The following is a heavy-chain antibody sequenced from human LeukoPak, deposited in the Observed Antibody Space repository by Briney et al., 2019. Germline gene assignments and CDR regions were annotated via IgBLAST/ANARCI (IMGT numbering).Heavy chain of an antibody. CDR1: GYTFTGYF. CDR2: INPNTGGA. J-gene: IGHJ5*02. V-gene: IGHV1-2*02. CDR3: ARQWWGSNWFDP. Sequence: ASVKVSCKASGYTFTGYFVHWVRQAPGQGLQWMGWINPNTGGANYAQKFQGGVTMTTDTSTSTAYMELRSLRSDDTAVYYCARQWWGSNWFDPWGQGTLVTVSS. D-gene: IGHD2-15*01.